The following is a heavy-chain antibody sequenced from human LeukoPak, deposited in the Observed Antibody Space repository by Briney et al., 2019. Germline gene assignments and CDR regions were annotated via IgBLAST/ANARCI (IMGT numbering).Heavy chain of an antibody. CDR2: INHSGST. CDR3: ARPGGELPFDY. Sequence: PSETLSLTCAVYGGSFSGYYWSWIRQPPGKGLEWIGEINHSGSTNYNPSLKSRVTISVDTSKNQFSLKLSSVTAADTAVYYCARPGGELPFDYWGQGTLVTVSS. J-gene: IGHJ4*02. V-gene: IGHV4-34*01. D-gene: IGHD1-26*01. CDR1: GGSFSGYY.